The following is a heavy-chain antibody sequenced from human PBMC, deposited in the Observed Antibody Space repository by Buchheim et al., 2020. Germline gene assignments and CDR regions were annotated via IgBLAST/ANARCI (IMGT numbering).Heavy chain of an antibody. Sequence: QVQLQESGPGLVKPSQTLSLTCTVSGDSISSTSYYWSWIRQPAGKGLEWIGRIYISGSTNYNPSLKSRVTISLDPSKNPFSVRLTSVTAADTAVDYCARVGAVAATGRDGMDVWGQGTT. CDR3: ARVGAVAATGRDGMDV. D-gene: IGHD6-13*01. CDR1: GDSISSTSYY. CDR2: IYISGST. J-gene: IGHJ6*02. V-gene: IGHV4-61*02.